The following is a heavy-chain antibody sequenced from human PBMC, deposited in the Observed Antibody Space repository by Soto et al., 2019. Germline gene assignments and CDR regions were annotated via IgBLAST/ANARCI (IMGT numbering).Heavy chain of an antibody. J-gene: IGHJ4*02. Sequence: PSETLSLTCPVSGGSISSYYWSWIRQPPGKGLEWIGYIYYSGSTNYNPSLKSRVSMSVHTSKNQFSLRLSSVTAADTAVYYCARQEYSYGYAYYFEYWGQGTLVTVSS. CDR2: IYYSGST. V-gene: IGHV4-59*01. CDR1: GGSISSYY. CDR3: ARQEYSYGYAYYFEY. D-gene: IGHD5-18*01.